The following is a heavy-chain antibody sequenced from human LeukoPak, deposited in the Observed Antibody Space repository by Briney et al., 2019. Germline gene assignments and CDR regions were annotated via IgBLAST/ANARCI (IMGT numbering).Heavy chain of an antibody. D-gene: IGHD2-15*01. CDR1: GFTFSNFW. J-gene: IGHJ6*02. Sequence: GGSLRLSCAASGFTFSNFWMTWVRQAPGKGLEWVANIKPDGGEKYYVDSVKGRFTISRDNARNSLYLQMSSLRAEDTTVYYCARGWGMDVWGQGTSVTVSS. V-gene: IGHV3-7*01. CDR2: IKPDGGEK. CDR3: ARGWGMDV.